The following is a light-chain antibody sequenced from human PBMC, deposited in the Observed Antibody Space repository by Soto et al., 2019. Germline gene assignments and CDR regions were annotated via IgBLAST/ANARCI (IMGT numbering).Light chain of an antibody. J-gene: IGKJ1*01. CDR1: QRFXSSY. V-gene: IGKV3-20*01. Sequence: MLLTQYPGTLSLSPGESATLSCMASQRFXSSYLAWYSQNPGQTPCILXYGASSRATGIPDRLSGSGSGTDFTLTISRLEPEDVAVYFCQQYGSAPMTFGQGTKVDIK. CDR3: QQYGSAPMT. CDR2: GAS.